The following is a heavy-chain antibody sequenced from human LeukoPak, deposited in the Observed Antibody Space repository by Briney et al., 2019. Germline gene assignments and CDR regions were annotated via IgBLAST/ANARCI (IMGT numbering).Heavy chain of an antibody. CDR1: GGSISSSSYY. V-gene: IGHV4-39*01. Sequence: PSETLSLTCTVSGGSISSSSYYWSWIRQPPGKGLEWIGSIYYSGSTYYNPSLKSRVTISVDTSKNQFSLKLSSVTAADTAVYYCAGHVEYCSSTSRYSISFDYWGQGTLVTVSS. CDR3: AGHVEYCSSTSRYSISFDY. D-gene: IGHD2-2*01. CDR2: IYYSGST. J-gene: IGHJ4*02.